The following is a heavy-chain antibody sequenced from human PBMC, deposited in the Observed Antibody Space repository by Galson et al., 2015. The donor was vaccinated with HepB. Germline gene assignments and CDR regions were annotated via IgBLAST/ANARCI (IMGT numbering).Heavy chain of an antibody. CDR3: AKGGDYVWESYTQNFFYFDY. V-gene: IGHV3-30*02. D-gene: IGHD3-16*01. J-gene: IGHJ4*02. Sequence: TISRDNSKNTLYLQMNSLRAEDTAVYFCAKGGDYVWESYTQNFFYFDYWGQGTLVTVSS.